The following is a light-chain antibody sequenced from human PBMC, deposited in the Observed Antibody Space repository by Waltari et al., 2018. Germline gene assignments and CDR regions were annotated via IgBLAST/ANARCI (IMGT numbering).Light chain of an antibody. V-gene: IGLV4-60*03. J-gene: IGLJ3*02. CDR1: SGHSSYI. Sequence: QPVLTQSSSSSASLGSSVQLTCTLSSGHSSYIIAWHQQQPGKAPRYLMTLEGSGSYNKGSGVPDRFSGSSSGADRYLTISNLQAEDEAGYYCETWDSNLWGFGGGTKLTVL. CDR2: LEGSGSY. CDR3: ETWDSNLWG.